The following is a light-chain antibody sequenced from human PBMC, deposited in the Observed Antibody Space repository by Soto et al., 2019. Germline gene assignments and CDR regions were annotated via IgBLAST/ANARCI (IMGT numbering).Light chain of an antibody. CDR1: QSISSW. CDR2: DAS. V-gene: IGKV1-5*01. CDR3: QQYNSYSQT. Sequence: DIQMTQSPSTLSASVGDRVTITCRASQSISSWLAWYQQKPGKASKLLIYDASSLESGVPSRFSGSGSGTEFTLTISSLQADDFATYYCQQYNSYSQTFGQGTKVEIK. J-gene: IGKJ1*01.